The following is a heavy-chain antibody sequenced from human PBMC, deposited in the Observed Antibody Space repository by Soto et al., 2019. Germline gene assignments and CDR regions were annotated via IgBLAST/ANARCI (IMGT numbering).Heavy chain of an antibody. Sequence: QVQLVQSGAEVKKPGASVKVSCKASGYTFTNYYMHWVRQAPGQALEWMGIINPSGGSTIYAQKFQGRVTMTRDTSTGTVYMELSSLRSEDTAVYYCARGRSSKWYGLPLSFDYWGQGTLVTVSS. CDR1: GYTFTNYY. V-gene: IGHV1-46*01. D-gene: IGHD6-13*01. CDR3: ARGRSSKWYGLPLSFDY. J-gene: IGHJ4*02. CDR2: INPSGGST.